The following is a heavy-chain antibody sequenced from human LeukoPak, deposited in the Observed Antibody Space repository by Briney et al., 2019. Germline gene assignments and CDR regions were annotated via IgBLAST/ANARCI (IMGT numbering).Heavy chain of an antibody. D-gene: IGHD6-19*01. CDR1: GFTFTSSA. CDR3: AAGVGSSGWYAGYYYGMDV. Sequence: SVKVSCKASGFTFTSSAVQWVRQARGQRLEWIGWIVVGSGNTNYAQKFQERVTITRDMSTSTAYMELSSLRSEDTAVYYCAAGVGSSGWYAGYYYGMDVWGQGTTVTVSS. J-gene: IGHJ6*02. V-gene: IGHV1-58*01. CDR2: IVVGSGNT.